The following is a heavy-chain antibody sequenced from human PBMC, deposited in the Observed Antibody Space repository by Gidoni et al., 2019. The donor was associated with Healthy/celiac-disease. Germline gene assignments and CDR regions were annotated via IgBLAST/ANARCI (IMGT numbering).Heavy chain of an antibody. J-gene: IGHJ6*03. CDR3: ARVPVAGLNYYYMDV. D-gene: IGHD6-19*01. CDR2: IDWDDDK. V-gene: IGHV2-70*01. Sequence: QVTLRESGPALVKPTQPLTLTCTFSGFSLPTSGMLVRWIRQPTGKALEWLALIDWDDDKYYSTSLKTRLTISKDTSKNQVVLTMTNMDPVDTATYYCARVPVAGLNYYYMDVWGKGTTVTVSS. CDR1: GFSLPTSGML.